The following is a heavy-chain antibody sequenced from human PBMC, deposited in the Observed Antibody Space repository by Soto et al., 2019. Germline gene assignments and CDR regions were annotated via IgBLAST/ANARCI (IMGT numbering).Heavy chain of an antibody. CDR1: GGSISSYY. Sequence: SDTLSLTCTVSGGSISSYYWSWIRQPPGKGLEWIGYIYYSGSTNYNPSLKSRVTISVDTSKNQFSLKLSSVTAADTAVYYCAREIVGATDAPRSGNWFDPWGQGTLVTVSS. CDR3: AREIVGATDAPRSGNWFDP. J-gene: IGHJ5*02. D-gene: IGHD1-26*01. CDR2: IYYSGST. V-gene: IGHV4-59*08.